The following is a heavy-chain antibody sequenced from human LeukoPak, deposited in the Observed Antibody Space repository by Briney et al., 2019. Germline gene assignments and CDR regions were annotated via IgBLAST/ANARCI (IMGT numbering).Heavy chain of an antibody. CDR1: GGSISSSSYY. CDR2: IYYSGST. Sequence: SETLSLTCTVSGGSISSSSYYWGWIRQAPGKGLEWIGSIYYSGSTYYNPSLKSRVTISVDTSKNQFSLKLSSVTAADTAVYYCARQRQAIYYYYYMDVWGKGTTVTVSS. CDR3: ARQRQAIYYYYYMDV. V-gene: IGHV4-39*01. J-gene: IGHJ6*03.